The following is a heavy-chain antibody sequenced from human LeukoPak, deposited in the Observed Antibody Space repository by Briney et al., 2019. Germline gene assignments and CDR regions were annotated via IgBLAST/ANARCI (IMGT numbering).Heavy chain of an antibody. V-gene: IGHV3-21*01. CDR2: ISSSSSYI. D-gene: IGHD6-13*01. J-gene: IGHJ3*02. Sequence: KPGGSLRLACAASGFTFSSYSMNWVRQAPGKGLEWVSSISSSSSYIYYADSVKGRFTISRDNAKNSLYLQMNSLRAEDTAVYYCARPDEQQLVRDAFDIWGQGTMVTVSS. CDR3: ARPDEQQLVRDAFDI. CDR1: GFTFSSYS.